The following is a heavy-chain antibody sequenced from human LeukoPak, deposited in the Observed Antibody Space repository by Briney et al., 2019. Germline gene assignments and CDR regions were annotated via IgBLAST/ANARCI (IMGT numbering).Heavy chain of an antibody. CDR1: GFTFSSYS. J-gene: IGHJ3*02. Sequence: GGSLRLSCAASGFTFSSYSMTWVRQAPGKGLEWVSYISSSGSTIYYADSVKGRFTISRDNAKNSLYLQMNSLRAEDTAVYYCARDSGGDFSNGALDIWGQGTMVTVSS. CDR3: ARDSGGDFSNGALDI. D-gene: IGHD4-11*01. V-gene: IGHV3-48*04. CDR2: ISSSGSTI.